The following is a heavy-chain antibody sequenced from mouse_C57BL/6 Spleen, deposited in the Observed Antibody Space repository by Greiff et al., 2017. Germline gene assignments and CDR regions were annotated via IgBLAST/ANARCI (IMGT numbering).Heavy chain of an antibody. D-gene: IGHD2-1*01. V-gene: IGHV1-76*01. CDR3: ARWDYGNWYFDV. J-gene: IGHJ1*03. CDR2: IYPGSGNT. Sequence: VQLQQPGAELVRPGASVKLSCKASGYTFTDYYINWVKQRPGQGLEWIARIYPGSGNTYYNEKFKGKATLTAEKSSSTAYMQLSSLTSEDSAVYFCARWDYGNWYFDVWGTGTTVTVSS. CDR1: GYTFTDYY.